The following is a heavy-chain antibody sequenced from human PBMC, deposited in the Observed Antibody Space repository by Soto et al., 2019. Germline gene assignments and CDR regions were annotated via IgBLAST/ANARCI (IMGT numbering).Heavy chain of an antibody. J-gene: IGHJ4*02. CDR2: ISSSGRSI. D-gene: IGHD6-19*01. Sequence: GWTLSLSCAFSVFTLSDYYMIWIRQAPGKGLEWAAYISSSGRSITYADSAKGRFTISRDSAKNSLFLQMDSLRADDTAVYYCARRGSTGWYETYFDYWGQGILVTVSS. CDR3: ARRGSTGWYETYFDY. V-gene: IGHV3-11*01. CDR1: VFTLSDYY.